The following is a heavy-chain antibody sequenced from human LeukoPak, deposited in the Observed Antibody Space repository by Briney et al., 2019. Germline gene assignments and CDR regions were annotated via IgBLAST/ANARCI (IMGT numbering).Heavy chain of an antibody. CDR2: ILPDGSYK. V-gene: IGHV3-7*01. CDR3: ARDRHIAAAGYYFDY. CDR1: GLTFSGSW. J-gene: IGHJ4*02. Sequence: GGSLRLSCAASGLTFSGSWMTWVRQPPGKGLEWVGNILPDGSYKHYVDSVKGRFTISRDNSKNTLYLQMNSLRVEDTAVYYCARDRHIAAAGYYFDYWGQGTLVTVSS. D-gene: IGHD6-25*01.